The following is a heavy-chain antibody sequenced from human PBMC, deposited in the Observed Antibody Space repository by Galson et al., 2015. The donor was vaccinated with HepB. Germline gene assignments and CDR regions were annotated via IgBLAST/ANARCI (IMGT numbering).Heavy chain of an antibody. CDR3: TTDKVPAAPDSYWYFDL. CDR2: IKSKTDGGTT. V-gene: IGHV3-15*01. Sequence: SLRLSCAASGFTFSNAWMSWVRQAPGKGLEWVGRIKSKTDGGTTDYAAPVKGRFTISRDDSKNTLYLQMNSLKTEDTAVYYCTTDKVPAAPDSYWYFDLWGRGTLVTVSS. J-gene: IGHJ2*01. D-gene: IGHD2-2*01. CDR1: GFTFSNAW.